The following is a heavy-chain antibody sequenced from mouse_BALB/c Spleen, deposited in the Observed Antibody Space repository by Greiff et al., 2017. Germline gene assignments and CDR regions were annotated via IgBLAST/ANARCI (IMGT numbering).Heavy chain of an antibody. V-gene: IGHV14-3*02. CDR1: GFNIKDTY. D-gene: IGHD4-1*01. J-gene: IGHJ3*01. CDR2: IDPANGNT. CDR3: AHDWDWFAY. Sequence: EVQLVESGAELVKPGASVKLSCTASGFNIKDTYMHWVKQRPEQGLEWIGRIDPANGNTKYDPKFQGKATITADTSSNTAYRLLSSLASEDTAVYYCAHDWDWFAYWGQGTLVTVSA.